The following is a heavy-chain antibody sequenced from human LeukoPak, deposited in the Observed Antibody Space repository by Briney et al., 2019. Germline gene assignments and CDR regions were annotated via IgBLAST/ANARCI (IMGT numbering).Heavy chain of an antibody. D-gene: IGHD4-17*01. CDR1: GFTFSSYS. CDR2: ISSSSGYI. J-gene: IGHJ5*02. CDR3: ARENDYGDYELDP. V-gene: IGHV3-21*01. Sequence: GRSLRLSCAASGFTFSSYSMNWVRQAPGKGLEWVSSISSSSGYIYYADSVKGRFTISRDNAKNSLYLQMNSLRAEDTAVYYCARENDYGDYELDPWGQGTLVTVSS.